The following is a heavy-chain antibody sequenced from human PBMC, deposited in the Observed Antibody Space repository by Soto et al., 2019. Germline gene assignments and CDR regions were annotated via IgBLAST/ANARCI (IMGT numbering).Heavy chain of an antibody. CDR1: GYTFTSYG. J-gene: IGHJ4*02. V-gene: IGHV1-18*01. CDR3: ARDLGRYCSGGSCYQI. CDR2: ISAYNGNT. Sequence: ASVKVSCKASGYTFTSYGISWVRQAPGQGLEWMGWISAYNGNTNYAQKLQGRVTMTTDTSTSTAYMELRSLRSDDTAVYYCARDLGRYCSGGSCYQIWGQGTLVTVSS. D-gene: IGHD2-15*01.